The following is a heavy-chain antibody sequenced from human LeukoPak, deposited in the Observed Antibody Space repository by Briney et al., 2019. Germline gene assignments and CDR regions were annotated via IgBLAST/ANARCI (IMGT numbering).Heavy chain of an antibody. D-gene: IGHD2-21*01. CDR2: ISAYNGNT. J-gene: IGHJ4*02. V-gene: IGHV1-18*01. CDR1: GYTFTSYG. CDR3: ARVRYCGGDCYPFDY. Sequence: ASVKVSCKASGYTFTSYGISWVRQAPGQGLEWMGWISAYNGNTNYAQKLQGRVTMTTDTSTSTAYMELRSLRSDDTAVYYCARVRYCGGDCYPFDYWGQGTLVTVSS.